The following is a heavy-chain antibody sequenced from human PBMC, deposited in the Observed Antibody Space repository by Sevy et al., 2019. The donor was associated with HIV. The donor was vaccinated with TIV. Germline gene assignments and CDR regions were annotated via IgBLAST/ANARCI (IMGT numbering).Heavy chain of an antibody. Sequence: GGSLSLSCAASGFTFSDHYMDWVRQAPGKGLEWVGRIRNKANRYTTEYAASVKGRFTISRDDSKNSLYLEMNSLKTEDTAVYYCARRATTGGFDYWGQGTLVTVSS. V-gene: IGHV3-72*01. J-gene: IGHJ4*02. CDR1: GFTFSDHY. D-gene: IGHD1-1*01. CDR3: ARRATTGGFDY. CDR2: IRNKANRYTT.